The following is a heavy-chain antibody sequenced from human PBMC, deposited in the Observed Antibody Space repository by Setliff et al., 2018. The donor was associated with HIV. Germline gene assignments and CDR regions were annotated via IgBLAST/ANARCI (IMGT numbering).Heavy chain of an antibody. CDR2: IHSSGTT. Sequence: SETLSLTCTVSGGSFSSSTYSWGWIRQPPGMGLEWIGSIHSSGTTDYNPSLKGRVAMSVDTSRSQFSLKLRSVTAADTAVYYCARHKTNYDFYAFDVWGQGTMVSV. D-gene: IGHD3-3*01. CDR1: GGSFSSSTYS. V-gene: IGHV4-39*01. CDR3: ARHKTNYDFYAFDV. J-gene: IGHJ3*01.